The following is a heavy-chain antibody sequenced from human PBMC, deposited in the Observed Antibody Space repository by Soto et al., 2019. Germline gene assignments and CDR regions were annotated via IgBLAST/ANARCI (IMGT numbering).Heavy chain of an antibody. V-gene: IGHV1-18*01. Sequence: ASVKVSCKASGYTVTSYGISWVRQAPGQGLEWMGWISAYNGNTNYAQKLQGRVTMTTDTSTSTAYMELRSLRSDDTAVYYCARDPGGRSSAWLSNYYYGMDVWGQGTTVTVSS. J-gene: IGHJ6*02. CDR2: ISAYNGNT. CDR3: ARDPGGRSSAWLSNYYYGMDV. D-gene: IGHD6-19*01. CDR1: GYTVTSYG.